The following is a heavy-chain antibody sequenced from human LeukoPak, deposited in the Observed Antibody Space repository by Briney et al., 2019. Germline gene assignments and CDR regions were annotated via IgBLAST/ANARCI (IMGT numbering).Heavy chain of an antibody. D-gene: IGHD4-11*01. CDR3: ARHMTTVETSLDY. J-gene: IGHJ4*02. V-gene: IGHV1-18*01. CDR2: ISVYDGKT. CDR1: GYDFSSYG. Sequence: GASVKVSCKASGYDFSSYGLSWVRHVPGQGLQWMGWISVYDGKTDYGPLQGRVTMTTDTSTGTAYMELRNLRSEDTAIYYCARHMTTVETSLDYWGQGTMVTVSS.